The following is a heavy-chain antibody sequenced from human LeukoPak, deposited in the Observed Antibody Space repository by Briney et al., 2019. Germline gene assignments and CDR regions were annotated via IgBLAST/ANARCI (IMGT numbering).Heavy chain of an antibody. J-gene: IGHJ4*02. Sequence: SETLSLTCGVFGGSFSGYYWSWIRQPPGKGLEWIGEINHSGDTNYNPSLKCRVTISPDTSLKLSSVTAADTAVYYCARDQSEDIRVDFDYWGQGTLVTVSS. CDR1: GGSFSGYY. D-gene: IGHD2-15*01. CDR2: INHSGDT. V-gene: IGHV4-34*01. CDR3: ARDQSEDIRVDFDY.